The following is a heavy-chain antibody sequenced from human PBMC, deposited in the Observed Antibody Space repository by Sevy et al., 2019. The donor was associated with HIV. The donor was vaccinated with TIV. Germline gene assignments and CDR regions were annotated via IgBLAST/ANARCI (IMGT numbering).Heavy chain of an antibody. Sequence: ASVKVSCKASGYTFTSYAMNWVRQAPGQGLEWMGWINTNTGNPTYAQGFTGRFVFSLDTSVSTAYLQISSLKAEDTAVYYCARFRLAYSSSWYFHPDYWGPGTLVTVSS. V-gene: IGHV7-4-1*02. J-gene: IGHJ4*02. CDR1: GYTFTSYA. CDR2: INTNTGNP. D-gene: IGHD6-13*01. CDR3: ARFRLAYSSSWYFHPDY.